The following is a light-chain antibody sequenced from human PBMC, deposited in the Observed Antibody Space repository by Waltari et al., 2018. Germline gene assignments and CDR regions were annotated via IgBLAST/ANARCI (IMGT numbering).Light chain of an antibody. V-gene: IGKV3D-15*01. CDR1: QRVSST. CDR2: GAS. CDR3: QQYYEWPLT. Sequence: EIVMTQSPATLSVSPGERATPPCRASQRVSSTLAWYQQKPGQPPRLLIYGASTRATATPARFSGSGSGTEFTLAISSLQSEDFAVYYCQQYYEWPLTFGGGTKVEIK. J-gene: IGKJ4*01.